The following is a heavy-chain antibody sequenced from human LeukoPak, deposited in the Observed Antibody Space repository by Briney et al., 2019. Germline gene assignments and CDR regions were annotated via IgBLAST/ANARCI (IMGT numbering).Heavy chain of an antibody. V-gene: IGHV3-23*01. CDR3: AKDQVLRFLEWLLEGVFDY. Sequence: GGSLRLSCAASGFTFSIYAMSWVRQAPGKGLKWVSSISGSGRNTYYADSVKGRFTISRDNSKNTLYLQMNSLRAEDTAVYYCAKDQVLRFLEWLLEGVFDYWGQGTLVTVSS. J-gene: IGHJ4*02. CDR1: GFTFSIYA. D-gene: IGHD3-3*01. CDR2: ISGSGRNT.